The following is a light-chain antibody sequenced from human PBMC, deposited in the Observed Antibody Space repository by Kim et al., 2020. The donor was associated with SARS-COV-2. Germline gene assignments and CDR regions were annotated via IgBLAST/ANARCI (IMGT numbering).Light chain of an antibody. CDR1: QSVSFS. CDR3: QQRSNWPPIT. CDR2: DAS. V-gene: IGKV3-11*01. J-gene: IGKJ5*01. Sequence: EIVLTQSPATLSLSPGERATLSCRASQSVSFSLAWYQQKPGQAPRLLIYDASNRATGIPARFSGSGSGTDFTLTISSLEPEDFAVYYCQQRSNWPPITFGQGTRLEIK.